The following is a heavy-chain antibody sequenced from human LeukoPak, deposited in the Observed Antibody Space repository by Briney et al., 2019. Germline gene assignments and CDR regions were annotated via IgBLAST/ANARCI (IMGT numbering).Heavy chain of an antibody. CDR1: GYTFTGYY. Sequence: ASVTVSCKASGYTFTGYYMHWVRQAPGQGLEWMGWINPNSGGTNYAQTFQGWVTMTRDTSISTAYMELSRLRSDDTAVYYCARGGGAMYDILTGYYFYYWGQGTLVTVSS. CDR2: INPNSGGT. V-gene: IGHV1-2*04. D-gene: IGHD3-9*01. J-gene: IGHJ4*02. CDR3: ARGGGAMYDILTGYYFYY.